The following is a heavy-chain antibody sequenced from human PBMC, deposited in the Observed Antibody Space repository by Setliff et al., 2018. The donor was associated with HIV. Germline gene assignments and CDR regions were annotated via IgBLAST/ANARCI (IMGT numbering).Heavy chain of an antibody. D-gene: IGHD1-1*01. J-gene: IGHJ4*02. CDR1: GLSLSTSGVG. Sequence: SGPTLVNPTQPLTLTCTFSGLSLSTSGVGVGWIRQSPGKALEWLAFIYWNNNKHYSTSLKSRLTATKDTSKNRVVFTMTNMDPVDTATYYCAYSGRQLRGPYFDFWGQGTPVTVSS. CDR2: IYWNNNK. V-gene: IGHV2-5*01. CDR3: AYSGRQLRGPYFDF.